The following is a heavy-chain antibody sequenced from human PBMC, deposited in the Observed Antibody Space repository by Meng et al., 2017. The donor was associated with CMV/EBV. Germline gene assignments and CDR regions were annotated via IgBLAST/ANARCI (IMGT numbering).Heavy chain of an antibody. D-gene: IGHD3-10*01. CDR3: ARHYYDSDY. V-gene: IGHV1-3*02. Sequence: ASVKVSCKASGYTFTSYAMHWVRQAPGQRLEWMGWSNAGNGNTKYSQEFQGRVTMTRNTSISTAYMELSSLRSEDTAVYYCARHYYDSDYWGQGTLVTVSS. J-gene: IGHJ4*02. CDR2: SNAGNGNT. CDR1: GYTFTSYA.